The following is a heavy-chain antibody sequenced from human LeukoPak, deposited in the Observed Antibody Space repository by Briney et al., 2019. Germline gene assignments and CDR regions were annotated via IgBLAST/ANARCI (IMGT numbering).Heavy chain of an antibody. V-gene: IGHV4-39*07. CDR3: ARDRNRIGFDP. CDR1: GGSINSITYY. CDR2: VYYSGST. J-gene: IGHJ5*02. D-gene: IGHD1-14*01. Sequence: ASETLSLTCTASGGSINSITYYWGWIRQSPGKGLEWIGSVYYSGSTNYNPSLKSRVTISVDTSKNQFSLKLNSVTAADTAVYYCARDRNRIGFDPWGQGTLVTVSS.